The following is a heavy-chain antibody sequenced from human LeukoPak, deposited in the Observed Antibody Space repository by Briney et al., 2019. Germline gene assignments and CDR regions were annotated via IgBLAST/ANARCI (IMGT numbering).Heavy chain of an antibody. CDR2: INQDGSEK. V-gene: IGHV3-7*01. D-gene: IGHD2-15*01. CDR1: GFTFSSYW. CDR3: ASRSSVAASGPG. Sequence: GGSQRLSCAASGFTFSSYWMSWVRQAPGKGLEWVANINQDGSEKYYVDSVKGRFTISRDNAKNSLYLQMSSLRAEDTALYYCASRSSVAASGPGWGQGTLVTVSS. J-gene: IGHJ4*02.